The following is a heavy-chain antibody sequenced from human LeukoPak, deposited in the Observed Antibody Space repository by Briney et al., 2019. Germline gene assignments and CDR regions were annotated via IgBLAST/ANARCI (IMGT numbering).Heavy chain of an antibody. Sequence: SVKVSCKASGGTFSSYAISWVRQAPGQGLEWMGGIIPIFGTANYAQKFQGRVTITTDESTSTAYMELSSLRSEDTAAYYCARESGITMIDRGYYYMDVWGKGTTVTVSS. CDR3: ARESGITMIDRGYYYMDV. CDR2: IIPIFGTA. D-gene: IGHD3-22*01. V-gene: IGHV1-69*05. CDR1: GGTFSSYA. J-gene: IGHJ6*03.